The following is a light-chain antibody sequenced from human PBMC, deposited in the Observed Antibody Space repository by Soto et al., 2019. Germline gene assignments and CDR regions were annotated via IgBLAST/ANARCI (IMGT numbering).Light chain of an antibody. J-gene: IGKJ4*01. CDR1: QSITTY. CDR2: AAS. CDR3: QQIYSAPLT. Sequence: DLPLTQSPSALSASVADRVTINCRASQSITTYLNWYRQKPGKAPKLLIYAASSLQSGVPSRFSGSGSETEFTLSISSLQPEDFATYFCQQIYSAPLTFGGGGKVDIK. V-gene: IGKV1-39*01.